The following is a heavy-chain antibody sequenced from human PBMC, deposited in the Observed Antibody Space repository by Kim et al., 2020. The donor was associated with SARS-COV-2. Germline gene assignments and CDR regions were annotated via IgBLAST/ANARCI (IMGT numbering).Heavy chain of an antibody. D-gene: IGHD3-10*01. J-gene: IGHJ6*02. CDR2: FDPEDGET. CDR1: GYTLTELS. CDR3: ATEVRGGTPWTRYYGMDV. Sequence: ASVKVSCKVSGYTLTELSMHWVRQAPGKGLEWMGGFDPEDGETIYAQKFQGRVTMTEDTSTDTAYMELSSLRSEDTAVYYCATEVRGGTPWTRYYGMDVWGQGTTVTVSS. V-gene: IGHV1-24*01.